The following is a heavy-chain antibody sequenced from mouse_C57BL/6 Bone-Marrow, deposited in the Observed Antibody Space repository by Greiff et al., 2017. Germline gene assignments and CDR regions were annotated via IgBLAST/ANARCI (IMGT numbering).Heavy chain of an antibody. D-gene: IGHD2-3*01. CDR3: ARTLDGYYPPWFAD. V-gene: IGHV1-81*01. CDR2: IYPRSGNT. J-gene: IGHJ3*01. CDR1: GYTFTSYG. Sequence: QVQLKESGAELARPGASVKLSCKASGYTFTSYGISWVKQRTGQGLEWIGAIYPRSGNTYYNEKFKGKATLPADKSSSKAYMELRSLTSEDAAVYFCARTLDGYYPPWFADWGQGTLVTVSA.